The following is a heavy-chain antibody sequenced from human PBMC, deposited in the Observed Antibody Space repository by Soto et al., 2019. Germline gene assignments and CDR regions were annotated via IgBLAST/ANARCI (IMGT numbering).Heavy chain of an antibody. CDR2: IYYSGRT. CDR3: ARQRTTVVTQAYFDH. CDR1: GESISSSSYY. Sequence: SETLSLTCIVSGESISSSSYYWGWIRQPPGKGLEWIGSIYYSGRTYYNPSFKSRVTISIDTSKNQFSLKLSSVTATDTAVYYCARQRTTVVTQAYFDHWGQGALVTVPS. V-gene: IGHV4-39*01. D-gene: IGHD2-21*02. J-gene: IGHJ4*02.